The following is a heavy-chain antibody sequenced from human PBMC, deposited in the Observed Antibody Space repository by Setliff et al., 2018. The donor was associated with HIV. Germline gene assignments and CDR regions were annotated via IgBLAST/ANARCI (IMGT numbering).Heavy chain of an antibody. D-gene: IGHD1-1*01. CDR1: GFTFSSYA. J-gene: IGHJ3*02. Sequence: ETLSLSCAASGFTFSSYAMSWVRQAPGKGLEWVSAISGSGGSTYYADSVKGRFTISRDNSKNTLYLQMNSLRAEDTAVYYCAKGGGTGIVFDAFDIWGQGTMVTVSS. CDR3: AKGGGTGIVFDAFDI. V-gene: IGHV3-23*01. CDR2: ISGSGGST.